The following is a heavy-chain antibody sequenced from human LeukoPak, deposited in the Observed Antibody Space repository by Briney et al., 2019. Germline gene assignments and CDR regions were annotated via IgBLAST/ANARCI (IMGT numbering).Heavy chain of an antibody. J-gene: IGHJ5*02. Sequence: SETLSLTCTVSGGSISSSSYYWGWIRQPPGKGLEWIGSIYYSGSTYYNPSLKSRVTISVDTSKNQFSLKLSSVTAADTAVYYCARPGLQYWFDPWGQGTLVTVSS. CDR1: GGSISSSSYY. CDR2: IYYSGST. CDR3: ARPGLQYWFDP. V-gene: IGHV4-39*01. D-gene: IGHD4-11*01.